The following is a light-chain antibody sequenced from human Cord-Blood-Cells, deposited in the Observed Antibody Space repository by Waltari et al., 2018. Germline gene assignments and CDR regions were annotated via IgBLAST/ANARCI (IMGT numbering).Light chain of an antibody. CDR1: SSDVGGASY. J-gene: IGLJ3*02. Sequence: QSPLTQPASVSGSPGQSITISCTGTSSDVGGASYVSWYQQHPGKAPKLMIYDVSKRPSGVSNRFSGSKSGNTASLTISGLQAEDEADYYCSSYTSSSTFVFGGGTKLTVL. V-gene: IGLV2-14*01. CDR3: SSYTSSSTFV. CDR2: DVS.